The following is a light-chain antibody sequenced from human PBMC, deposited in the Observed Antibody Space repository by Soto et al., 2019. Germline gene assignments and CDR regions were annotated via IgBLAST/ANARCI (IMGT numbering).Light chain of an antibody. CDR3: SSYTRTRTQVV. Sequence: QSVLTQPASVSWSPGQSITISCTGTSSDVGAYNYVSWYQQLPGTAPKLMVYGVTIRPSGVSNRFSGSESGNTASLTISGIEDEDEADYYCSSYTRTRTQVVLGTGTKVTV. V-gene: IGLV2-14*01. CDR2: GVT. J-gene: IGLJ1*01. CDR1: SSDVGAYNY.